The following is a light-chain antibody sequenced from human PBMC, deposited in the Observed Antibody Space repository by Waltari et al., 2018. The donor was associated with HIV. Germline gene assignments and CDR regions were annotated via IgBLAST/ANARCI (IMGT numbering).Light chain of an antibody. CDR1: SSDVGGYNY. V-gene: IGLV2-8*01. J-gene: IGLJ3*02. Sequence: QSALTQPPSASGSPGQSVTISCTGTSSDVGGYNYVSWYQQHPGKAPKLMIFEVTKRPSGVPNRFSGSKSGNTASLTVSGLQADDDADYYCSSYTGYNDFLFGAGTKLTVL. CDR3: SSYTGYNDFL. CDR2: EVT.